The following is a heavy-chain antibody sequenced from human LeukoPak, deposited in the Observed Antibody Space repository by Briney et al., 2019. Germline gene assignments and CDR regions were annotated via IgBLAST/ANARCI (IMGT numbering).Heavy chain of an antibody. CDR1: GGSISSSSYY. J-gene: IGHJ2*01. Sequence: SETLSLTCTVSGGSISSSSYYWGWIRQPPGKGLEWIGSIYYSGSTYYNPSLKSRVTISVDTSKNQFSLKLSSVTAADTAVYYCARYPSGWGAPGWYFDLWGRGTLVTVSS. D-gene: IGHD6-19*01. CDR2: IYYSGST. CDR3: ARYPSGWGAPGWYFDL. V-gene: IGHV4-39*07.